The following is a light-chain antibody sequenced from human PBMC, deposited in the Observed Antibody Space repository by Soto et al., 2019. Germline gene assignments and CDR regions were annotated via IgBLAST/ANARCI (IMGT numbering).Light chain of an antibody. CDR1: QSVSSH. J-gene: IGKJ1*01. V-gene: IGKV3-15*01. Sequence: IVITQSPATLSVSPGERATLSCRASQSVSSHLAWYQQKPGQAPRLLIYDASTRATGIPGRFSGGGSGTEFTLTINSLRSEDSAVYYCQQYNDWPPGTFGQGTRVEIK. CDR3: QQYNDWPPGT. CDR2: DAS.